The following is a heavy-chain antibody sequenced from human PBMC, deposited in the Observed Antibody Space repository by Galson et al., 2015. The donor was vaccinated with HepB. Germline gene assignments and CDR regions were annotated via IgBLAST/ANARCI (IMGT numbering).Heavy chain of an antibody. CDR3: ARRGGSCSGGSCYTGIMGSFYYMDV. V-gene: IGHV5-51*03. Sequence: QSGAEVKKPGESLKISCKASGYTFTNYWVAWVRQMPGKGLEWMGIIYPGVSTIRYSPSFQGQVTISADKSINTAYLQWSNLKASDTAMFYCARRGGSCSGGSCYTGIMGSFYYMDVWGKGTMVTVSS. CDR1: GYTFTNYW. CDR2: IYPGVSTI. J-gene: IGHJ6*03. D-gene: IGHD2-15*01.